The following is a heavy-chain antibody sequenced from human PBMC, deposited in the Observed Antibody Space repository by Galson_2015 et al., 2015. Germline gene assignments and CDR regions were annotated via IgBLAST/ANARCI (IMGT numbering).Heavy chain of an antibody. J-gene: IGHJ4*02. D-gene: IGHD3-22*01. Sequence: SLRLSCAASGFIFSDYAMLWVRQAPGKGLRWVALTSYDGSNKYYADSVKGRFTISRDNTKNTLYLQMNSLRAEDTAVYYCARDTYDSSGYYYVLGYWGQGTLVTVSS. V-gene: IGHV3-30-3*01. CDR3: ARDTYDSSGYYYVLGY. CDR2: TSYDGSNK. CDR1: GFIFSDYA.